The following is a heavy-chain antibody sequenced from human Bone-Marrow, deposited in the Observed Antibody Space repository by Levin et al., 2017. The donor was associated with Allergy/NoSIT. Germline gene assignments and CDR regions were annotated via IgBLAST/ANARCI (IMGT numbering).Heavy chain of an antibody. CDR2: IYYSGNT. CDR3: ARFNGYDFDY. Sequence: SQTLLLPCTVSGGSISGGGYYWSWIRQHPGKGLEWIGYIYYSGNTYYNPSLKSRVIISVVTSKNQLSLKLTSVTVAATAVYYCARFNGYDFDYWGQGTLVTVSS. V-gene: IGHV4-31*03. D-gene: IGHD5-12*01. CDR1: GGSISGGGYY. J-gene: IGHJ4*02.